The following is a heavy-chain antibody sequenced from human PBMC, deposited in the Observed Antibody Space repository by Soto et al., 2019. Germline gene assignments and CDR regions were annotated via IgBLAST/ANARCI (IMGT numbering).Heavy chain of an antibody. CDR2: IYYSGST. D-gene: IGHD3-22*01. Sequence: QVQLQESGPGLVKPSQTLSLTCTVSGGSISSGDYYWSWIRQPPGKGLEWIGYIYYSGSTYYNPSLKSRVTISVDTSKNQFSLQLSSVTAADTAVYYCARVTYYYDSSGYYPYFDYWGQGTLVTVSS. J-gene: IGHJ4*02. V-gene: IGHV4-30-4*01. CDR1: GGSISSGDYY. CDR3: ARVTYYYDSSGYYPYFDY.